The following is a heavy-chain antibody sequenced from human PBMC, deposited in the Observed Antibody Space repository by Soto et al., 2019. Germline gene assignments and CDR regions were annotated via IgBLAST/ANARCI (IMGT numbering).Heavy chain of an antibody. J-gene: IGHJ5*02. CDR3: ARDPDYCSGGSCYTGWFDP. V-gene: IGHV1-18*01. D-gene: IGHD2-15*01. CDR2: ISAYNGNT. CDR1: GYTFTSYG. Sequence: QVQLVQSGAEVKKPGASVKVSCKASGYTFTSYGISWVRQAPGQGLEWMGWISAYNGNTNYAQKLQGRVTMTTDTSTSTAYMERRGLRSDDTAVYYCARDPDYCSGGSCYTGWFDPWGQGTLVTVSS.